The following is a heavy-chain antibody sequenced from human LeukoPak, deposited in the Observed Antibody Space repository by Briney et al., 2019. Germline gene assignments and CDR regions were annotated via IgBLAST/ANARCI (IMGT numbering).Heavy chain of an antibody. CDR2: ISYDGSNK. J-gene: IGHJ6*03. Sequence: RPGGSLRLSCAASGFTFSSYAMHWVRQAPGKGLEWVAVISYDGSNKYYADSVKGRFTISRDNSKNTLYLQMNSLRAEDTAVYYCARDPEDTAMGNLYYYYYMDVWGKGTTVTVSS. V-gene: IGHV3-30*04. D-gene: IGHD5-18*01. CDR3: ARDPEDTAMGNLYYYYYMDV. CDR1: GFTFSSYA.